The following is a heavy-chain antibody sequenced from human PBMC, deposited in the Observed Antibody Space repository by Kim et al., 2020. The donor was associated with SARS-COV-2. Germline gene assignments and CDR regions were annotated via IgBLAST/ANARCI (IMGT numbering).Heavy chain of an antibody. CDR3: ASFKRGYDSSGYYSIY. D-gene: IGHD3-22*01. J-gene: IGHJ4*02. CDR2: ISYDGSNK. CDR1: GFTFSSYA. V-gene: IGHV3-30-3*01. Sequence: GGSLRLSCAASGFTFSSYAMHWVRQAPGKGLEWVAVISYDGSNKYYADSVKGRFTISRDNSKNTLYLQMNSLRAEDTAVYYCASFKRGYDSSGYYSIYWGQGTLVTVSS.